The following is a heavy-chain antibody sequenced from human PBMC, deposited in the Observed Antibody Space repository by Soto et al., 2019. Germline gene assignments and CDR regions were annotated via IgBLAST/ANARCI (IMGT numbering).Heavy chain of an antibody. CDR2: ISPSTSHI. CDR1: GFTFSSCT. D-gene: IGHD2-15*01. V-gene: IGHV3-21*01. J-gene: IGHJ6*02. Sequence: EVHLVESGGGLVKPGGSLRLSCAVSGFTFSSCTMNWVRQATGKGLEWVSSISPSTSHIYYADSVKGRFTISRDNAKNSRFLQMNSLRAEDTAVYYCSGCSGGACHQNYGMDVWGQGTTVTVSS. CDR3: SGCSGGACHQNYGMDV.